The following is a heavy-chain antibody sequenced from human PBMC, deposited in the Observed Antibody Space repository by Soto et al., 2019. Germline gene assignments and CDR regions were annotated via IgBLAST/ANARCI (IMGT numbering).Heavy chain of an antibody. CDR3: ARDPAAGTWEGYFDY. CDR2: IYYSGST. D-gene: IGHD6-13*01. J-gene: IGHJ4*02. V-gene: IGHV4-31*03. Sequence: SETLSLTCTVSGGSIIGGGYYWSWIRKHPGKGLEWIGYIYYSGSTYYNPSLKSRVTISVDTSKNQFSLKLSSVTAADTAVYYCARDPAAGTWEGYFDYWGQGTLVTVSS. CDR1: GGSIIGGGYY.